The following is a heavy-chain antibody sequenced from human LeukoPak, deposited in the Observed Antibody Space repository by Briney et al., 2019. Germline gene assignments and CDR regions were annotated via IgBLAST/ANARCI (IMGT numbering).Heavy chain of an antibody. CDR3: ARNWFDP. Sequence: GTLRLSCAASGFTVSSDHMSWVRQAPGKGLEWVSVIYSGGSTYYADSVKGRFTISRDKSKNTVYLQMNSLRFEDTAMYYCARNWFDPWGQGTLVTVSS. CDR2: IYSGGST. CDR1: GFTVSSDH. V-gene: IGHV3-53*05. J-gene: IGHJ5*02.